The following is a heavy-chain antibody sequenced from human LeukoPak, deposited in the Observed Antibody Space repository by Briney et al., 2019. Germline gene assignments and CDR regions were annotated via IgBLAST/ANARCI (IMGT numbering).Heavy chain of an antibody. CDR3: ARDYVDTAMVPPCYYYGMDV. V-gene: IGHV3-33*01. CDR2: IWYDGSNK. CDR1: GFTFSSYG. Sequence: GGSLRLSCAASGFTFSSYGMHWVRQAPGKGLEWVAVIWYDGSNKYYADSVKGRFTISRDNSKNTLYLQMNSLRAEDTAVYYCARDYVDTAMVPPCYYYGMDVWGQGTTVTVSS. D-gene: IGHD5-18*01. J-gene: IGHJ6*02.